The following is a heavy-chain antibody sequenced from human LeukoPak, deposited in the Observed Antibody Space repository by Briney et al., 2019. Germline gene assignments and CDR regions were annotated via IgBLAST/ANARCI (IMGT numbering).Heavy chain of an antibody. CDR1: GFTFGNSW. D-gene: IGHD1-14*01. V-gene: IGHV3-74*01. CDR2: INADGSTT. CDR3: VVVVEPYDSDGFDV. J-gene: IGHJ3*01. Sequence: PGGSLRLSCAASGFTFGNSWVHWVRQAPGKGLVWVSLINADGSTTTYADSVKGRFTISRDNARNTLSLQMNSLTIEDMAVYYCVVVVEPYDSDGFDVWGQGTMITPSS.